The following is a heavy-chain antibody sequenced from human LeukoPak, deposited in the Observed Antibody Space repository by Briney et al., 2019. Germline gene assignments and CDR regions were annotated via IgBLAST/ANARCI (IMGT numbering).Heavy chain of an antibody. D-gene: IGHD4-17*01. Sequence: ASVKVSCKASGYTFTGYYMHWVRQAPGQGLEWMGWISAYNGNTNYAQKLQGRVTMTTDTSTSTAYMELRSLRSDDTAVYYCARAYGDPDYYFDYWGQGTLVTVSS. CDR1: GYTFTGYY. J-gene: IGHJ4*02. CDR2: ISAYNGNT. V-gene: IGHV1-18*04. CDR3: ARAYGDPDYYFDY.